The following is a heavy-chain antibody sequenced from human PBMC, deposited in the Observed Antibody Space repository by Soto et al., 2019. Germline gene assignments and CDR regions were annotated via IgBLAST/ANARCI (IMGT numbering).Heavy chain of an antibody. V-gene: IGHV4-31*03. D-gene: IGHD6-6*01. CDR1: GGSISSGGYY. CDR2: IYYSGST. Sequence: QVQLQESGPGLVKPSQTLSLTCTVSGGSISSGGYYWSWIRQHPGKGLEWIGYIYYSGSTYYNPSLKSRVTLSXDXTKNQFSLKLSSVTAADTAVYYCARDRASSSAWFDPWGQGTLVTVSS. CDR3: ARDRASSSAWFDP. J-gene: IGHJ5*02.